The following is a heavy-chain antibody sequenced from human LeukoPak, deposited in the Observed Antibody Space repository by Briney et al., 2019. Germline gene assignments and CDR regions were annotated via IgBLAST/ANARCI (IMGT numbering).Heavy chain of an antibody. CDR3: ARQVWERIFDY. D-gene: IGHD1-1*01. CDR1: GGSISSYY. CDR2: IYYSGST. J-gene: IGHJ4*02. Sequence: SETLSLTCTVSGGSISSYYWSWIRQPPGKGLEWIGYIYYSGSTNYNPSLKSRVTISVDTSKNQFSLKLSSVTAADTAVHYCARQVWERIFDYWGQGTLVTVSS. V-gene: IGHV4-59*08.